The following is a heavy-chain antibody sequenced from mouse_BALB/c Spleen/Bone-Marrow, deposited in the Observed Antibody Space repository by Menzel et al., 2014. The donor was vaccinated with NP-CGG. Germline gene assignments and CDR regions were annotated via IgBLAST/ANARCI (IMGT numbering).Heavy chain of an antibody. J-gene: IGHJ3*01. D-gene: IGHD1-1*01. CDR2: IWGDGST. V-gene: IGHV2-6-7*01. CDR1: GFSLTGYG. CDR3: ARRGDYGAWFAY. Sequence: VKLVESGPGLVAPSQSLSITCTVSGFSLTGYGVNWVRRPPGKGLEWLGMIWGDGSTDYNSALKSRLSISKDNSKSQVFLKMHSLQSDDTARYYCARRGDYGAWFAYWGQGTLVTVPA.